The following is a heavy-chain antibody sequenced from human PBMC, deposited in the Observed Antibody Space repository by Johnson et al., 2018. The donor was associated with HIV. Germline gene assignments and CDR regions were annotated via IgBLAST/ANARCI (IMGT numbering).Heavy chain of an antibody. CDR1: GFTFSSYG. V-gene: IGHV3-30*02. CDR3: ARALWPYYYDSSGDHDDAFDI. J-gene: IGHJ3*02. D-gene: IGHD3-22*01. Sequence: QEQLVESGGGVVQPGGSLRLSCVASGFTFSSYGMHWVRQAPGQGLEWVAYIRNDASNKYYANSVKGRFTISRDTSKNTLYLQMNRLRAEDTAVYYCARALWPYYYDSSGDHDDAFDIWVQGTMVTVSS. CDR2: IRNDASNK.